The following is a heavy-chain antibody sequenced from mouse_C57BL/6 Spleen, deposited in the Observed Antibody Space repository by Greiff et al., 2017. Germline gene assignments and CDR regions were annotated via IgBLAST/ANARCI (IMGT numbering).Heavy chain of an antibody. CDR3: ARGSEGFDY. Sequence: VQLQQSGAELAKPGASVKLSCKASGYTFTSYWMHWVKQRPGQGLEWVGYINPICVYTKYNQKFKDKATLTADKSSSSAYMQLSSLTYEDSEVYYYARGSEGFDYWGQGTTLTGSS. CDR1: GYTFTSYW. CDR2: INPICVYT. V-gene: IGHV1-7*01. J-gene: IGHJ2*01.